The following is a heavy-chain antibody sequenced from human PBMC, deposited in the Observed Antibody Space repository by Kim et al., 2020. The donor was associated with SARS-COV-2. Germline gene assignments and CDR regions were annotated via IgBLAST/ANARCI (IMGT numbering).Heavy chain of an antibody. J-gene: IGHJ4*02. CDR2: IYYSGST. V-gene: IGHV4-59*08. Sequence: SETPSLTCTVSGGSISSYYWSWIRQPPGKGLEWIGYIYYSGSTNYNPSLKSRVTISVDTSKNQFSLKLSSVTAADTAEYYFARLVKAYYDILTLDYWGQG. D-gene: IGHD3-9*01. CDR1: GGSISSYY. CDR3: ARLVKAYYDILTLDY.